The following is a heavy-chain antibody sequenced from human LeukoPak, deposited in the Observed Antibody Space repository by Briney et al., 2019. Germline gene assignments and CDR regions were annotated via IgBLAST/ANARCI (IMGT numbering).Heavy chain of an antibody. V-gene: IGHV3-21*01. CDR1: GFTFSSYS. J-gene: IGHJ6*02. Sequence: PGGSLRLSCAASGFTFSSYSMNWVRQTPGKGLEWVSSISSSSSYIYYADSVKGRFTISRDNAKNSLYLQMNSLRAEDTAVYYCARDRYSGSYSGMDVWGQGTTVTVSS. D-gene: IGHD1-26*01. CDR2: ISSSSSYI. CDR3: ARDRYSGSYSGMDV.